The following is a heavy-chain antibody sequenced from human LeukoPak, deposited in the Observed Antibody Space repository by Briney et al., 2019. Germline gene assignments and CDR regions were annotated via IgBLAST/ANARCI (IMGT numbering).Heavy chain of an antibody. Sequence: SETLSLTCTVSGGSISSYYWSWIRQPPGKGLEWIGSIYHSGSAHYNPSLKSRVTISVDTSNNQFSLRLSSVTAADTAVYYCARDPRWLTPDCSSTSCYENYFDPWGQGTLVTVSS. CDR3: ARDPRWLTPDCSSTSCYENYFDP. J-gene: IGHJ5*02. CDR2: IYHSGSA. D-gene: IGHD2-2*01. V-gene: IGHV4-59*12. CDR1: GGSISSYY.